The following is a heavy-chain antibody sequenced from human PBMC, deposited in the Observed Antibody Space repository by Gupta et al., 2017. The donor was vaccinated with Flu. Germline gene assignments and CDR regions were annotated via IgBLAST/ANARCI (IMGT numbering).Heavy chain of an antibody. J-gene: IGHJ4*02. V-gene: IGHV3-30*18. CDR1: GFTFSSYG. D-gene: IGHD6-19*01. CDR3: AKDRSSGWYKRFDY. Sequence: QVQLVESGGGVVQPGRSLRLSCAASGFTFSSYGMHWVRQAPGKGLEWVAVISYDGSNKYYADSVKGRFTISRDNSKNTLYLQMNSLRAEDTAVYYCAKDRSSGWYKRFDYWGQGTLVTVSS. CDR2: ISYDGSNK.